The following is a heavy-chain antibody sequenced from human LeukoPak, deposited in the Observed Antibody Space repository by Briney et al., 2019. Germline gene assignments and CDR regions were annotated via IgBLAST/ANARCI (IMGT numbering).Heavy chain of an antibody. D-gene: IGHD3-9*01. V-gene: IGHV3-30*04. CDR2: ITYDGSNK. CDR3: ARVLDWEYFDY. J-gene: IGHJ4*02. Sequence: GGSLRLSCAASGFTLSNYAMHWVRQAPGKGLEWVAIITYDGSNKDYADVVKGRFTISRDNSKNTLYLQMNSLRAEDTAVYYCARVLDWEYFDYWGQGTLVTVSS. CDR1: GFTLSNYA.